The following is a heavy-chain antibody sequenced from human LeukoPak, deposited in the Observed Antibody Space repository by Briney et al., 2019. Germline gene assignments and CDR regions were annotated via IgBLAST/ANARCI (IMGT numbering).Heavy chain of an antibody. CDR1: GFTLSRYA. J-gene: IGHJ4*02. V-gene: IGHV3-30*04. CDR3: AGSYDSTGYFFL. Sequence: GGSLRLSCAASGFTLSRYAMNWVRQAPGKGLEWVAVISYDGRNKYQADSVKGRFTISRDNSKNTLYLQMNSLRAEDTAVYYCAGSYDSTGYFFLWGQGTLVTVSS. CDR2: ISYDGRNK. D-gene: IGHD3-22*01.